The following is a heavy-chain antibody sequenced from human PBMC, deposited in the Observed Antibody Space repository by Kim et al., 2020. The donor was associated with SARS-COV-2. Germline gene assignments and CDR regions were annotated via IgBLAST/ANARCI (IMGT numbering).Heavy chain of an antibody. V-gene: IGHV4-34*01. CDR2: RT. J-gene: IGHJ4*02. CDR3: ARGRVTVGTTR. D-gene: IGHD1-26*01. Sequence: RTSYIPALKCRVTISLDKSKDQFSLKLTSVTAADTALYYCARGRVTVGTTRWGQGALVTVSS.